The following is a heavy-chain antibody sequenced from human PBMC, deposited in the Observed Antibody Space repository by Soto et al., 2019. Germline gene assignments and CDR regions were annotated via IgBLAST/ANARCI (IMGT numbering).Heavy chain of an antibody. CDR1: GFTFDDYA. CDR3: ARVIGGRNLFDY. CDR2: ISWNSGRI. V-gene: IGHV3-9*01. Sequence: PGGSLRLSCAASGFTFDDYAMYWVRQVPGKGLEWVSGISWNSGRIGYADSVKGRFTISRDSARNTVYLQMNGLRVDDTAFYYWARVIGGRNLFDYWGQGTLVXVSS. D-gene: IGHD3-16*01. J-gene: IGHJ4*02.